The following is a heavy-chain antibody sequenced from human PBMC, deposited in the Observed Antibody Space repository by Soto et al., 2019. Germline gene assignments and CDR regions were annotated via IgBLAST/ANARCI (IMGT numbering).Heavy chain of an antibody. Sequence: SETLSLTCAVSGYSISSGYYWGWIRQPPGKGLEWIGSIYHSGSTYYNPSLKSRVTISVDTSKNQFSLKLSSVTAADTAVYYCARDPPPFMVRGVMDYGMDVWGQGTTVTVSS. CDR1: GYSISSGYY. J-gene: IGHJ6*02. CDR3: ARDPPPFMVRGVMDYGMDV. V-gene: IGHV4-38-2*02. CDR2: IYHSGST. D-gene: IGHD3-10*01.